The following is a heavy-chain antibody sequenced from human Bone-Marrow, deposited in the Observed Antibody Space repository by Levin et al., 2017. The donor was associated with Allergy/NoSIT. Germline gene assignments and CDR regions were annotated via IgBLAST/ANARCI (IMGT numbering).Heavy chain of an antibody. CDR3: ARTHDYGDYWFDP. CDR2: IIPIFGTA. V-gene: IGHV1-69*01. J-gene: IGHJ5*02. D-gene: IGHD4-17*01. CDR1: GGTFSSYA. Sequence: KISCKASGGTFSSYAISWVRQAPGQGLEWMGGIIPIFGTANYAQKFQGRVTITADESTSTAYMELSSLRSEDTAVYYCARTHDYGDYWFDPWGQGTLVTVSS.